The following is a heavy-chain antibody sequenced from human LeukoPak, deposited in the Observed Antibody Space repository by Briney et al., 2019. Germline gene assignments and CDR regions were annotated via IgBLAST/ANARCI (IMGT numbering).Heavy chain of an antibody. CDR2: IKQDGSEK. CDR3: ARDKSSSWFLDY. D-gene: IGHD6-13*01. Sequence: GGSLRLSCAASGFTFSSYWMSWVRQAPGKGLEWVANIKQDGSEKYYVDSVKGRFTISRDNSKNTLYPQMNSLRAEDTAVYYCARDKSSSWFLDYWGQGTLVTVSS. J-gene: IGHJ4*02. V-gene: IGHV3-7*01. CDR1: GFTFSSYW.